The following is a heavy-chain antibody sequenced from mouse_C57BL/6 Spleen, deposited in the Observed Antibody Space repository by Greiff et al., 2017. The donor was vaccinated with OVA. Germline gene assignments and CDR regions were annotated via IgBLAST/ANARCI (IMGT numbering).Heavy chain of an antibody. V-gene: IGHV1-64*01. D-gene: IGHD1-1*01. J-gene: IGHJ2*01. CDR1: GYTFTSYW. CDR3: ARKGTTVVADY. CDR2: IHPNSGST. Sequence: QVQLQQPGAELVKPGASVKLSCKASGYTFTSYWMHWVKQRPGQGLEWIGMIHPNSGSTNYNEKFKSKATLHVDKSSSTAYMQLSSLTSEDSAVYYCARKGTTVVADYWGQGTTLTVSS.